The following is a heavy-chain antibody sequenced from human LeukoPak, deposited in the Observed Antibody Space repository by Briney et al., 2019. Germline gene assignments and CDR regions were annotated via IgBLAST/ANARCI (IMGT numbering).Heavy chain of an antibody. V-gene: IGHV3-30*09. J-gene: IGHJ4*02. CDR3: ARDPSRQAAVAGFDY. D-gene: IGHD6-19*01. CDR2: ISYDGSNK. CDR1: GFTFSSYA. Sequence: GGSLRLSCAASGFTFSSYAMHWVRQAPGKGLEWVAVISYDGSNKYYADSVKGRFAISRDNSKNTLYLQMNSLRAEDTAVYYCARDPSRQAAVAGFDYWGQGTLVTVSS.